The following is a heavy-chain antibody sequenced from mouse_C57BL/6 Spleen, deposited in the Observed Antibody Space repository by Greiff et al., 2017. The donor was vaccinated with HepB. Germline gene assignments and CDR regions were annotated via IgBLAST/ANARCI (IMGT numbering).Heavy chain of an antibody. CDR3: ARAYYYGSSSLLPWFAY. V-gene: IGHV5-4*01. Sequence: DVHLVESGGGLVKPGGSLKLSCAASGFTFSSYAMSWVRQTPEKRLEWVATISDGGSYTYYPDNVKGRFTISRDNAKNNLYLQMSHLKSEDTAMYYCARAYYYGSSSLLPWFAYWGQGTLVTVSA. D-gene: IGHD1-1*01. CDR1: GFTFSSYA. CDR2: ISDGGSYT. J-gene: IGHJ3*01.